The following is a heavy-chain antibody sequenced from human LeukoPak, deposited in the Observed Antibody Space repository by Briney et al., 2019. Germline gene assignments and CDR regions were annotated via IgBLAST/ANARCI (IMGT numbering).Heavy chain of an antibody. Sequence: PSETLSLTCTVSGGSISSSSYYWGWIRQPPGKGLEWIGYIYHSGSTYYNPSLKSRVTISVDRSKNQFSLKLSSVTAADTAVYYCAYSSGHYWGQGTLVTVSS. V-gene: IGHV4-39*07. CDR1: GGSISSSSYY. CDR2: IYHSGST. CDR3: AYSSGHY. J-gene: IGHJ4*02. D-gene: IGHD6-19*01.